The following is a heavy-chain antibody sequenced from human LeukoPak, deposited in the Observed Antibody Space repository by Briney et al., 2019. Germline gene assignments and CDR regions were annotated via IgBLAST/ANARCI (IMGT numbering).Heavy chain of an antibody. CDR2: ISSSGSTI. V-gene: IGHV3-11*01. J-gene: IGHJ5*02. CDR3: ARDIGTSYNWFDP. CDR1: GFTFSDYY. Sequence: PGGSLRLSCAASGFTFSDYYISWIRQAPGKGLEWVSYISSSGSTIYYADSVKGRFTISRDNAKNSLYLQMNSLRAEDTAVYYCARDIGTSYNWFDPWGQGTLVTVCS. D-gene: IGHD2-2*01.